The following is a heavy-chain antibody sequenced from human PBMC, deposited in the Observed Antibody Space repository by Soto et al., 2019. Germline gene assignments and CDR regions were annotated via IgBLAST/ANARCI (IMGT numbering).Heavy chain of an antibody. D-gene: IGHD3-22*01. V-gene: IGHV3-23*01. CDR3: AKTHDSSGYYPLYFDY. Sequence: GGSLRLSCAASGFTFSSYAMSWVRQAPGKGLEWVSAISGSGGSTYYADSVKGRFTISRDNSKNTLYLQMNSLRAEDTAVYYCAKTHDSSGYYPLYFDYWGQGTLVTVSS. J-gene: IGHJ4*02. CDR1: GFTFSSYA. CDR2: ISGSGGST.